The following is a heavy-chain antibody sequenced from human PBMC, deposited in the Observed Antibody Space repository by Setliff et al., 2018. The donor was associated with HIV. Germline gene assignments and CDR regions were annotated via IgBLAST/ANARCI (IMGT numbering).Heavy chain of an antibody. J-gene: IGHJ3*02. CDR3: ARDPAGYYGLGDAFDI. D-gene: IGHD3-22*01. CDR2: IYYSETT. CDR1: GASISSHY. V-gene: IGHV4-59*11. Sequence: SETLSLTCTVSGASISSHYWSWIRQSPGKGLEWIGSIYYSETTNNNPSLKSRVTISVDTSKNQLSLKLRSVTAADTAVYYCARDPAGYYGLGDAFDIWGQGTMVTVS.